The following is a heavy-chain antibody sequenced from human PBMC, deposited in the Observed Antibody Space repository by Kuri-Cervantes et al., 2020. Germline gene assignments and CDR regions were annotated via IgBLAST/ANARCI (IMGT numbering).Heavy chain of an antibody. J-gene: IGHJ5*02. CDR1: GFTFSSYG. CDR2: IWYDGSNK. CDR3: AREVDTNWFDP. V-gene: IGHV3-33*01. D-gene: IGHD3-9*01. Sequence: GESLKISCAASGFTFSSYGMYWVRQAPGKGLEWVAVIWYDGSNKYYADSVKGRFTISRDNSKNTLYLQMNSLRAEDTAVYYCAREVDTNWFDPWGQGTLVTVSS.